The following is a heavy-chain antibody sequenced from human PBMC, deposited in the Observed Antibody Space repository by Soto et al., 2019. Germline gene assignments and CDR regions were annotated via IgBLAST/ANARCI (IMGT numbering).Heavy chain of an antibody. V-gene: IGHV1-69*01. CDR1: GGTFSGSA. Sequence: QAQLMQSGAEVKKPGSSVKVSCKASGGTFSGSAINWVRQAPGQGLEWLGGIIPLLGITDYGQKFQGRITIAADESTGTAYMDLRGLRSEATAVYYCARDPRSITGTTSSEDFQHWGQGTLVSVSS. CDR2: IIPLLGIT. CDR3: ARDPRSITGTTSSEDFQH. J-gene: IGHJ1*01. D-gene: IGHD1-20*01.